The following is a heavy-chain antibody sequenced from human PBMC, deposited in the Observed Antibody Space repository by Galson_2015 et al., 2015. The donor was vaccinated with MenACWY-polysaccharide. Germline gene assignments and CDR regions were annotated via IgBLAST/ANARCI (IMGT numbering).Heavy chain of an antibody. D-gene: IGHD2-2*01. J-gene: IGHJ6*03. CDR3: ARGYCSSTSCYWLSEIGYYYYYYMDV. Sequence: SVKVSCKASGYTFTSYDINWVRQATGQGLEWMGWMNPNSGNTGYAQKFQGRVTMTRNTSISTAYMELSSLRSEDTAVYYCARGYCSSTSCYWLSEIGYYYYYYMDVWGKGTTVTVSS. CDR1: GYTFTSYD. CDR2: MNPNSGNT. V-gene: IGHV1-8*01.